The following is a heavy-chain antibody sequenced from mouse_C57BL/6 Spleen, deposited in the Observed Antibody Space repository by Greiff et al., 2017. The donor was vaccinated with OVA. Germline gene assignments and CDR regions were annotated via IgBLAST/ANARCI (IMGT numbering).Heavy chain of an antibody. CDR3: ARRSGSTHCDY. V-gene: IGHV1-52*01. D-gene: IGHD1-1*01. Sequence: QVQLQQPGAELVRPGSSVKLSCKASGYTFTSYWMHWVKQRPIQGLEWIGNIDPSDSETHYNQKFKDKATLTVDKSSSTAYMQLSSLTSEDSAVYYCARRSGSTHCDYWGQGTTLTVSS. CDR1: GYTFTSYW. CDR2: IDPSDSET. J-gene: IGHJ2*01.